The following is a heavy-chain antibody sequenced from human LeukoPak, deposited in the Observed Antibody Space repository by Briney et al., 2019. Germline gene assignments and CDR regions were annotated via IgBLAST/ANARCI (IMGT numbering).Heavy chain of an antibody. CDR1: GFTFSSYG. J-gene: IGHJ6*03. CDR2: IRYDGSNK. CDR3: AKDEVRGVIIYYYYMDV. D-gene: IGHD3-10*01. Sequence: GGSLRLSCAASGFTFSSYGMHWVRQAPGKGLEWVAFIRYDGSNKYYADSVKGRFTISRDNSKNTLYLQMNSLRAEDTAVYYCAKDEVRGVIIYYYYMDVWGKGTTVTISS. V-gene: IGHV3-30*02.